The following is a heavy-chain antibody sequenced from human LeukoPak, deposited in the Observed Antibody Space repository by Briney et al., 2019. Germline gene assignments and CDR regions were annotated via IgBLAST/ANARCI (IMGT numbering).Heavy chain of an antibody. J-gene: IGHJ5*02. CDR1: GYTFTGYY. CDR3: ARERIAAAGKKWFNP. V-gene: IGHV1-2*02. CDR2: IYPNSGGT. D-gene: IGHD6-13*01. Sequence: ASLKVSCTASGYTFTGYYMHCVRQAPGKGLEWMGWIYPNSGGTNYAQKFQGRVTMTRDTSISTAYMELSRLRSDDAAVYYCARERIAAAGKKWFNPWGQGTLVTVSS.